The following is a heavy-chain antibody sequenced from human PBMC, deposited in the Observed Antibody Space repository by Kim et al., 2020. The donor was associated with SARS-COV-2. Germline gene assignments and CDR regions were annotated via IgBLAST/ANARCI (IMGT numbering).Heavy chain of an antibody. CDR2: INEDGSET. CDR1: GLTFTNYR. J-gene: IGHJ4*02. Sequence: GGSLRLSCGVSGLTFTNYRMSWVRLVPGKGLEWVANINEDGSETDYVDSVKGRFTISRDNSKNSASLQMNSLRVEDTALYYCATGGHYFGSWGQGTLVTV. V-gene: IGHV3-7*01. D-gene: IGHD3-10*01. CDR3: ATGGHYFGS.